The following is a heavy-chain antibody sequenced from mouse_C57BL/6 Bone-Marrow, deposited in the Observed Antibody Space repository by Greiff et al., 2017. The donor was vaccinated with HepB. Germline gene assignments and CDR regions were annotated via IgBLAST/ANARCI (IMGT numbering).Heavy chain of an antibody. CDR1: GYTFTDYN. V-gene: IGHV1-18*01. Sequence: EVQRVESGPELVKPGASVKIPCKASGYTFTDYNMDWVKQSHGKSLEWIGDINPNNGGTIYNQKFKGKATLTVDKSSSTAYMELRSLTSEDTAVYYCARQRVYGNLLAMDYWGQGTSVTVSS. CDR3: ARQRVYGNLLAMDY. CDR2: INPNNGGT. D-gene: IGHD2-1*01. J-gene: IGHJ4*01.